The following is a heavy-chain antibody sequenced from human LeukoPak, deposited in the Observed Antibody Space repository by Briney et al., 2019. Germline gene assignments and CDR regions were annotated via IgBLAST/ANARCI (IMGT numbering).Heavy chain of an antibody. V-gene: IGHV1-2*06. J-gene: IGHJ4*02. CDR2: IKPKSGGT. CDR3: VNGGLYYEDISGDY. CDR1: GYTFTDYY. D-gene: IGHD3-22*01. Sequence: ASVKVSCKASGYTFTDYYMHWVRQAPGQGLEWLGRIKPKSGGTTYAQKFQGRVTMTRDTSITTAYMELSSLRSDDTAVYYCVNGGLYYEDISGDYWGQGTLVTVSS.